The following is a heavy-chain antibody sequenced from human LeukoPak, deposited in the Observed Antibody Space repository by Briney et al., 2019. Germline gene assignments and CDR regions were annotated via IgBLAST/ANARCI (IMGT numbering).Heavy chain of an antibody. J-gene: IGHJ6*02. D-gene: IGHD4-17*01. CDR1: GGSFSGYY. CDR3: ARGHGDYVNNYYYYGMDV. V-gene: IGHV4-34*01. Sequence: RASETLSLTCAVYGGSFSGYYWSWIRQPPGKGLEWIGEINHSGSTNYNPSLKSRVTISVDTSKNQFSLKLSSVTAADTAVYYCARGHGDYVNNYYYYGMDVWGQGTTVTVSS. CDR2: INHSGST.